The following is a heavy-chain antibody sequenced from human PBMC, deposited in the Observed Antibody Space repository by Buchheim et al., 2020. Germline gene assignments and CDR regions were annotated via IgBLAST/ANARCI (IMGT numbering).Heavy chain of an antibody. V-gene: IGHV3-21*01. Sequence: EVQLVESGGGLVKPGGSLRLSCAASGFTFSSYSMNWVRQAPGKGLEWVSSISSSSYIYYADSVKGRFTISRDNAKNSLYLQMNSLRAEDTAVYYCARDSSSSPRVPLYYYYYGMDVWGQGTT. CDR1: GFTFSSYS. CDR2: ISSSSYI. D-gene: IGHD6-6*01. CDR3: ARDSSSSPRVPLYYYYYGMDV. J-gene: IGHJ6*02.